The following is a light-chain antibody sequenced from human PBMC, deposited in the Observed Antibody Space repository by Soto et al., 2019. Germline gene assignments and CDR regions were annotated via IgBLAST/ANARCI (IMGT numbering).Light chain of an antibody. CDR1: EGLVYQDGNTY. CDR2: KMS. Sequence: DVVLTQSPLSLPVALGQPASISCRSSEGLVYQDGNTYLNWFLQRPGQSPRRLIYKMSYRDSGVPDGSSGSVSGTHFTLEISRVEAEDVGVYYCMQGTQWPYTFGQGTRLEIK. CDR3: MQGTQWPYT. V-gene: IGKV2-30*01. J-gene: IGKJ2*01.